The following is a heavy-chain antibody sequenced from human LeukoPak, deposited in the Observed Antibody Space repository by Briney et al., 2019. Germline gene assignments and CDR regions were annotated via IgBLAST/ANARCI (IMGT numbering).Heavy chain of an antibody. CDR3: ARGGPAAGLSDFDY. Sequence: GGSLSFSVAAPGFTFSGNSRTGVGQPPGKGRDGVSYILGSSSTIFYADSVKGRFTISRDNAKNTLYLQMNSLRVEDTAVYYCARGGPAAGLSDFDYWGQGTLVTVSS. V-gene: IGHV3-48*04. J-gene: IGHJ4*02. CDR1: GFTFSGNS. D-gene: IGHD6-13*01. CDR2: ILGSSSTI.